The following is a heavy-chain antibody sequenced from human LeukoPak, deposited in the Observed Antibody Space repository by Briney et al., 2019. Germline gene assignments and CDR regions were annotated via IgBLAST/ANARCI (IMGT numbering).Heavy chain of an antibody. CDR1: GFTFRRSW. CDR3: VRDGSGPGHN. V-gene: IGHV3-7*01. J-gene: IGHJ4*02. Sequence: PGGSLRLSRAASGFTFRRSWMSWVRQAPGKELEWLTNIKEDGSEKNYLDSVRGRFTISRDNAKNTLYLQMNNLRTEDKSVYYCVRDGSGPGHNWGQGTLVIVSS. D-gene: IGHD6-19*01. CDR2: IKEDGSEK.